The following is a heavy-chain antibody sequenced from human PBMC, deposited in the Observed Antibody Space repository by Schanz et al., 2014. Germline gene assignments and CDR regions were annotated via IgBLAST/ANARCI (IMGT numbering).Heavy chain of an antibody. CDR2: FDVEDGEA. J-gene: IGHJ3*01. D-gene: IGHD3-10*01. CDR1: GYTVSALA. CDR3: ATNSPFRMVRGSNDFDA. Sequence: QVQLLQSGSEEKKPGASVKVSCEISGYTVSALAMHWVRQAPGKGLEGLGGFDVEDGEAIYAQKFQGRVTMTEDTSTETAYMELSVLRSGDTAVYYCATNSPFRMVRGSNDFDAWGQGTMVTVSS. V-gene: IGHV1-24*01.